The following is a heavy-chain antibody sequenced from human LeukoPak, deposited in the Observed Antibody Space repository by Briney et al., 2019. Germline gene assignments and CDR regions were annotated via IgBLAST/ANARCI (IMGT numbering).Heavy chain of an antibody. CDR3: AKVRYDFWSGYSHNFDY. V-gene: IGHV3-23*01. D-gene: IGHD3-3*01. Sequence: PGGSLRLSCAASGFTFSSYAMSWVRQAPGKGLEWVSAISGSGGSTYYADSVKGRFTISRDNSKNTLYLQMNSLRAEDTAVYYCAKVRYDFWSGYSHNFDYWGQGTLVTVSS. CDR1: GFTFSSYA. CDR2: ISGSGGST. J-gene: IGHJ4*02.